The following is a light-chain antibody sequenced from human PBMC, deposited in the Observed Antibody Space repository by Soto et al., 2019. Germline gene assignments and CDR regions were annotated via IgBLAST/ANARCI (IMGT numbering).Light chain of an antibody. CDR2: DAS. CDR1: QSVSNSY. CDR3: QQYDSSPLT. V-gene: IGKV3-20*01. J-gene: IGKJ3*01. Sequence: IVLTQSPDTLSLSPGERATLSCRASQSVSNSYLAWYQQKPGQAPRLLIYDASSRATGIPDRFSGSGSGTDFTLTISRLEPEDFVVYYCQQYDSSPLTFGPGTKVDIK.